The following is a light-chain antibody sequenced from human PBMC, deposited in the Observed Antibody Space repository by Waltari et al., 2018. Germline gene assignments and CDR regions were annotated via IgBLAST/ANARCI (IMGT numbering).Light chain of an antibody. CDR2: AAS. CDR1: QGISSY. V-gene: IGKV1-8*01. CDR3: QQYYSYPMYT. Sequence: AIRMTPSPSSFSASTGYQVTITSRASQGISSYLAWYQQKPGKAPKLLIYAASTLQSGVPSRFSGSGSGTDFTLTISCLQSEDFATYYCQQYYSYPMYTFGQGTKLEIK. J-gene: IGKJ2*01.